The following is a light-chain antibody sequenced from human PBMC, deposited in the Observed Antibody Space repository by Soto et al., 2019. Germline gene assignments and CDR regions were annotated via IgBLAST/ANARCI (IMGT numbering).Light chain of an antibody. J-gene: IGLJ2*01. CDR2: DNN. V-gene: IGLV1-51*01. CDR1: SSNIGNNY. Sequence: QSVLTQPPSVSAAPGQTVTVSCSGSSSNIGNNYVSWYQQLPGTAPKLLIYDNNKRPSGIPDRFSGSKSGTSATLGITGLQTGDEADYYCGTWDSSLVVFGGGTQLTVL. CDR3: GTWDSSLVV.